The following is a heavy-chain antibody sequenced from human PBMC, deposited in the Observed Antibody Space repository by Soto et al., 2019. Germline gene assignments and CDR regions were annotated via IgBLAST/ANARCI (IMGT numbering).Heavy chain of an antibody. CDR1: GGSISSGGYY. CDR3: ARADSSGYHGAFDI. CDR2: IYYSGST. D-gene: IGHD3-22*01. J-gene: IGHJ3*02. V-gene: IGHV4-31*03. Sequence: RSLTCTVSGGSISSGGYYWSWIRQHPGKGLEWIGYIYYSGSTYYNPSLKSRVTISVDTSKNQFSLKLSSVTAADTAVYYCARADSSGYHGAFDIWGQGTMVTVSS.